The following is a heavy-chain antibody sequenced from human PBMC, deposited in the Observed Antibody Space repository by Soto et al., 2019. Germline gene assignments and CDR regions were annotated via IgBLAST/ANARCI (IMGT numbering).Heavy chain of an antibody. CDR1: GFTFSSSG. D-gene: IGHD1-1*01. CDR3: EAELEPTAPYNWFEP. CDR2: IVVGSGNT. J-gene: IGHJ5*02. V-gene: IGHV1-58*02. Sequence: ASVKVSCKASGFTFSSSGIHWVRQARGQRLEWIGWIVVGSGNTNYAQKFQERVTITRDVSTNTAYMELTSLRSGDTAVYYCEAELEPTAPYNWFEPWGQGNLVTVS.